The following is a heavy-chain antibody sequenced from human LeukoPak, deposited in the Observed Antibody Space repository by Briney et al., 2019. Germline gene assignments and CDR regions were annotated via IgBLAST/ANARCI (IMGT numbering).Heavy chain of an antibody. Sequence: PSETLSLTCTVSGGSISSGGYYWSWIRQHPGKGLEWIGYIYYSGSTYYNPSLKSRVTISVDTSKNQFSLKLSSVTAADTAVYYCARDWVGDYAIDPWSQGTLVTVSS. J-gene: IGHJ5*02. CDR3: ARDWVGDYAIDP. CDR2: IYYSGST. V-gene: IGHV4-31*03. D-gene: IGHD4-17*01. CDR1: GGSISSGGYY.